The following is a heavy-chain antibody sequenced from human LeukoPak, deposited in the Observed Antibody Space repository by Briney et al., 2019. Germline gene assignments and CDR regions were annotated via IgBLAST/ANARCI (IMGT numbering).Heavy chain of an antibody. CDR2: IYSGGIT. Sequence: GGSLRLSCAASGFTVSTTFMTWVRQAPGKGLEWVSVIYSGGITDYADSVKGRFTISRDNSKNTVYLQVNSLRAEDTAVYYCARGGTSMVAGAYWGQGTLVTVSS. CDR3: ARGGTSMVAGAY. J-gene: IGHJ4*02. V-gene: IGHV3-66*01. D-gene: IGHD2-8*01. CDR1: GFTVSTTF.